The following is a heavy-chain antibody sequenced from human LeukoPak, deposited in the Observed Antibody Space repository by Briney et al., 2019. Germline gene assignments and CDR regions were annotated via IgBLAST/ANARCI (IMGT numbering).Heavy chain of an antibody. V-gene: IGHV4-31*03. D-gene: IGHD2-2*01. CDR3: AIACSSTSCWFDP. CDR1: GGSISSGGYY. CDR2: IYYSGST. J-gene: IGHJ5*02. Sequence: SETLSLTCTVSGGSISSGGYYWSWIRQHPGKGLEWIGYIYYSGSTYYNPSLKSRVTISVDTSKNQFSLKLSSVTAADTAVYYCAIACSSTSCWFDPWGQGTLVTVSS.